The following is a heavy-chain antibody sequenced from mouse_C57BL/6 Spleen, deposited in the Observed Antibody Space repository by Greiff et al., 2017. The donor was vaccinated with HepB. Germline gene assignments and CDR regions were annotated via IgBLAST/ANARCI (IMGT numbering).Heavy chain of an antibody. CDR1: GYAFSSYW. J-gene: IGHJ3*01. CDR3: ARPLYYGNSWFAY. Sequence: VMLVESGAELVKPGASVKISCKASGYAFSSYWMNWVKQRPGKGLEWIGQIYHGDGDTNYNGKFKGKATLTADKSSSTAYMQLSSLTSEDSAVYFCARPLYYGNSWFAYWGQGTLVTVSA. V-gene: IGHV1-80*01. D-gene: IGHD2-1*01. CDR2: IYHGDGDT.